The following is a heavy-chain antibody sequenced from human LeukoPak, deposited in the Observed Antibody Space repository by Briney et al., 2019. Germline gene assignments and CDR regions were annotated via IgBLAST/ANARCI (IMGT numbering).Heavy chain of an antibody. CDR2: ISYDGSNK. D-gene: IGHD3-22*01. CDR1: GFTFSSYA. J-gene: IGHJ4*02. V-gene: IGHV3-30-3*01. CDR3: ARDAMYYYDSSGYSAYFDY. Sequence: PGGSLRLSCAASGFTFSSYAMHWVRQAPGKGLEWVAVISYDGSNKYYADSVKGRFTISRDNSKNTLYLQMNSLRAEDTAVYYCARDAMYYYDSSGYSAYFDYWGQGTLVTVSP.